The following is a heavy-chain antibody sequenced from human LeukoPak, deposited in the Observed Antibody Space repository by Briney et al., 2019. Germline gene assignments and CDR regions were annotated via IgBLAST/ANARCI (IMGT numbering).Heavy chain of an antibody. CDR3: ARAATTSWFDP. V-gene: IGHV4-59*12. D-gene: IGHD1-1*01. CDR2: IYYSGST. CDR1: GGSISSYY. J-gene: IGHJ5*02. Sequence: SETLSLTCTVSGGSISSYYWSWIRQPPGKGLEWIGYIYYSGSTYYNPSLKSRVTISVDTSKNQFSLKLSSVTAADTAVYYCARAATTSWFDPWGQGTLVTVSS.